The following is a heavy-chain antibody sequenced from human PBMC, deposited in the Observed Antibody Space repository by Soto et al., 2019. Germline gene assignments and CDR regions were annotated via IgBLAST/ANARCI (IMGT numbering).Heavy chain of an antibody. J-gene: IGHJ4*02. CDR1: GFTFSTYG. D-gene: IGHD5-18*01. CDR3: ARSPAGYSYGYGADC. CDR2: IWYDGSNK. V-gene: IGHV3-33*01. Sequence: GGSLRLSCAASGFTFSTYGMRWVRQAPGKGLEWVAVIWYDGSNKYYADSVKGRFTISRDNSENTLYLQMNSLTAEDTAVYYCARSPAGYSYGYGADCWGQGTLVTVSS.